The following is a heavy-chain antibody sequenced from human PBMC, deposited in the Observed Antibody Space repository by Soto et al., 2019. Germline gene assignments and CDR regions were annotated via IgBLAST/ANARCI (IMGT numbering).Heavy chain of an antibody. D-gene: IGHD3-10*01. Sequence: QVQLVQSGAEVKRPGSSVKVSCQASGGSFTRNAIHWVRQSPGQGLEWMGGIIPMFPTTNYAQKFKGRVTITADESTTTAFMELRSLRSEATAIYYCARDGSSADYGDWGQGTLVTVSS. V-gene: IGHV1-69*01. CDR3: ARDGSSADYGD. J-gene: IGHJ4*02. CDR2: IIPMFPTT. CDR1: GGSFTRNA.